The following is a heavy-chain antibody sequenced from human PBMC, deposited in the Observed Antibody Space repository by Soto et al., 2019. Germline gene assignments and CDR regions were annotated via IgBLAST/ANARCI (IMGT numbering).Heavy chain of an antibody. D-gene: IGHD5-18*01. Sequence: SETLSLTCTVSGGYISSYDWSWIRQPPGKGLEWIGSIYSSGSTNYNPSLQNRVTISIDTSKNQVSLKVNSVTAADTAVYYCARDHPHSYGVYYFDYWGQGTPVTVSS. CDR2: IYSSGST. CDR3: ARDHPHSYGVYYFDY. V-gene: IGHV4-59*01. J-gene: IGHJ4*02. CDR1: GGYISSYD.